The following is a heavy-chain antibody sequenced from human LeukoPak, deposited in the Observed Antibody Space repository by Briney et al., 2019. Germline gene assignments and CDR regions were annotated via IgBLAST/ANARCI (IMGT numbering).Heavy chain of an antibody. Sequence: PSETLSLTCTVSGGSISSSSYYWGWIRQPPGKGLEWIGEINHSGSTNYNPSLKSRVTISVDTSKNQFSLKLSSVTAADTAVYYCARRFSRGIVVVPAAPAPFDYWGQGTLVTVSS. CDR2: INHSGST. V-gene: IGHV4-39*07. CDR1: GGSISSSSYY. D-gene: IGHD2-2*01. CDR3: ARRFSRGIVVVPAAPAPFDY. J-gene: IGHJ4*02.